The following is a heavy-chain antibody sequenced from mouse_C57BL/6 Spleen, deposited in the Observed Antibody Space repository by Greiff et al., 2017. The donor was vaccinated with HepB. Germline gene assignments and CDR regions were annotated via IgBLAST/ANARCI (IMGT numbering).Heavy chain of an antibody. CDR3: ARDYSGSSSPWFAY. CDR1: GYTFTDYY. CDR2: IYPGSGNT. J-gene: IGHJ3*01. D-gene: IGHD1-1*01. V-gene: IGHV1-76*01. Sequence: QVQLKESGAELVRPGASVKLSCKAFGYTFTDYYINWVKQRPGQGLEWIARIYPGSGNTYYKEKFKGKATLTAAKSSSTAYMQPSSLTSEDSAVYFCARDYSGSSSPWFAYWGQGTLVTVSA.